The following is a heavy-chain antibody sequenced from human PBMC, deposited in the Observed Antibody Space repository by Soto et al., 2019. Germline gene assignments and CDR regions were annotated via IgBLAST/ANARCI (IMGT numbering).Heavy chain of an antibody. V-gene: IGHV3-21*01. CDR3: ARDWHTGYYFDY. J-gene: IGHJ4*02. CDR2: ISTSSSYI. Sequence: GGSLRLSCAASGFTFSSYSMDWVRQAPGEGLEWVSSISTSSSYIYYADSVKGRFTISRDNAKNSLYLQMNSLRAEDTAVYYCARDWHTGYYFDYWGQGSMVTVSS. D-gene: IGHD2-8*02. CDR1: GFTFSSYS.